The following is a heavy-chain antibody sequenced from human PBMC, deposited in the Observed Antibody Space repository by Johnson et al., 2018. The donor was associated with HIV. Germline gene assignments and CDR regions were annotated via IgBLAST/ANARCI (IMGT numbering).Heavy chain of an antibody. J-gene: IGHJ3*02. V-gene: IGHV3-23*04. CDR3: ARDKDYGANQAFDI. Sequence: VQLVESGGDLVQPGGSLRLSCAGSGFTFRRYGMSWVRQAPGKGPEWVSTIGGSGVNTYYADSVKGRFTISRDNSKNTLYLQMNSLATEDTAVYYCARDKDYGANQAFDIWGQGTMVTVSS. CDR1: GFTFRRYG. D-gene: IGHD4-17*01. CDR2: IGGSGVNT.